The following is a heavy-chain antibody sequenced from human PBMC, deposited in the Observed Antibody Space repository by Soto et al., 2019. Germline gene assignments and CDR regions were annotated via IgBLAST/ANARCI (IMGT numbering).Heavy chain of an antibody. Sequence: AGGSLRLSCAASGFTFSSYAMTWVRQAPGKGLEWDSAVSGSGGNTYYADSVKGRFTISRDNSKNTLFLKMNSLRAEDTAIYYCAKNQMVYAVGNRFDPWGQGTLVTVSS. CDR3: AKNQMVYAVGNRFDP. D-gene: IGHD2-8*01. CDR1: GFTFSSYA. V-gene: IGHV3-23*01. CDR2: VSGSGGNT. J-gene: IGHJ5*02.